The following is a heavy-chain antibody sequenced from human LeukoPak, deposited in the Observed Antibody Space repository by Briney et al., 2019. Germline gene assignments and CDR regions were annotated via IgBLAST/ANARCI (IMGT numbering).Heavy chain of an antibody. Sequence: ASVTVSYKVSVHTLNEISMHWVRQAPGKGRAGMGSFDPEDGEKMYAENFQGRFTITEDTSRDTAYMMLSSLRSEDTAVYFCATDKGGPGTTFHDPFDNWGQGTMVTVSS. V-gene: IGHV1-24*01. CDR1: VHTLNEIS. J-gene: IGHJ3*02. CDR3: ATDKGGPGTTFHDPFDN. CDR2: FDPEDGEK. D-gene: IGHD1-7*01.